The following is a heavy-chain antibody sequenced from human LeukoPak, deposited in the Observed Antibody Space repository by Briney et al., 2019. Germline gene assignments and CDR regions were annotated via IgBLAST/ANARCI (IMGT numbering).Heavy chain of an antibody. J-gene: IGHJ4*02. D-gene: IGHD7-27*01. Sequence: RASETLSLTCAVSGGSISSSNWWSWVRQPPGKGLEWIGEIYHSGSTNYNPSLKSRVTISVDTSKNQFSLKLSSVTAADTAVYYCARARKNWGYGYWGQGTLVTVSS. CDR1: GGSISSSNW. CDR2: IYHSGST. CDR3: ARARKNWGYGY. V-gene: IGHV4-4*02.